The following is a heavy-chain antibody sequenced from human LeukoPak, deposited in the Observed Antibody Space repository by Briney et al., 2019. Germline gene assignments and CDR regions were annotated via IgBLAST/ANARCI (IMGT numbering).Heavy chain of an antibody. CDR2: INAGNGNT. V-gene: IGHV1-3*01. D-gene: IGHD6-13*01. Sequence: ASVKVSCKASGYTFTSYAMHWVRQAPGQRLEWMGWINAGNGNTKYSQKFQGRVTITRDTSASAAYMELSSLRSEDTAVYYCAREGYSSSWFDYWGQGTLVTVSS. J-gene: IGHJ4*02. CDR3: AREGYSSSWFDY. CDR1: GYTFTSYA.